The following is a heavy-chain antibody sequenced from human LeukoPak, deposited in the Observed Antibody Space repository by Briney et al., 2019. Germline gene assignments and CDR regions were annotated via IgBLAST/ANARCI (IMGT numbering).Heavy chain of an antibody. CDR3: AKDPRGYSYGWPLGY. D-gene: IGHD5-18*01. CDR2: ISGSGGST. J-gene: IGHJ4*02. CDR1: GFTFSSYW. Sequence: GGSLRLSCAASGFTFSSYWMHWVRQAPGKGLEWVSAISGSGGSTYYADSVKGRFTISRDNSKNTLYLQMNSLRAEDTAVYYCAKDPRGYSYGWPLGYWGQGTLVTVSS. V-gene: IGHV3-23*01.